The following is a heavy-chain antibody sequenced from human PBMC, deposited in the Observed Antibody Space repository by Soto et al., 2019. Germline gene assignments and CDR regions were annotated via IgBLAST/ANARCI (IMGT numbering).Heavy chain of an antibody. Sequence: QVQLQQWGAGLLKPSETLSLNCAVYGGSFSGYYWSWIRQPPGKGLEWIGEINHRGSINYNPSLKPPVTMSVDTSNNPFSLKLTSLTAAATAVFSCARGSRMRIPAASGRAYHYQGLDVWGQGTAVTVSS. CDR2: INHRGSI. CDR3: ARGSRMRIPAASGRAYHYQGLDV. D-gene: IGHD5-18*01. CDR1: GGSFSGYY. V-gene: IGHV4-34*01. J-gene: IGHJ6*02.